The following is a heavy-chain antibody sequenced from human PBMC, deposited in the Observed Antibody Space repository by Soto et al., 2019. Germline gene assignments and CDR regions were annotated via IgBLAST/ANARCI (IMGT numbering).Heavy chain of an antibody. Sequence: GASVKVSCKASGYTFTGYYMHWVRQAPGQGLEWMGWINPNSGGTNYAQKFQGRVTMTRDTSISTAYMELSRLRSDDTAVYYCARDLTITFGGVIPLYYFDYWGQGTLVTVSS. D-gene: IGHD3-16*01. V-gene: IGHV1-2*02. CDR2: INPNSGGT. CDR1: GYTFTGYY. CDR3: ARDLTITFGGVIPLYYFDY. J-gene: IGHJ4*02.